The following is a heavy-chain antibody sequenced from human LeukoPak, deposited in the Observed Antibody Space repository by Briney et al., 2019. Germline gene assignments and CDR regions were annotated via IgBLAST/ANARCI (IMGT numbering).Heavy chain of an antibody. Sequence: SETLSLTCAVYRGSFSGYFWTWIRQPPGKGLEWTGEINHSGSTNYNPSLRSRVTVSLDTSKNQSSLKLTSVTAADTAVYYCALSTIRATTRTMEYWGQGTLVTVSS. CDR2: INHSGST. CDR1: RGSFSGYF. CDR3: ALSTIRATTRTMEY. D-gene: IGHD4/OR15-4a*01. V-gene: IGHV4-34*01. J-gene: IGHJ4*02.